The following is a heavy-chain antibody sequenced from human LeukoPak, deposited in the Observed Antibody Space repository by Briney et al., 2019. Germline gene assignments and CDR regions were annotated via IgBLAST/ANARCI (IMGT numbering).Heavy chain of an antibody. CDR2: ISLDGFNR. CDR3: AKPVGSLYYFDF. Sequence: PGRSPRLSCAASGFALSTYGMHWVRQAPGKGLGWVALISLDGFNRYYAVSVKGRFSISRDNSKNTLYLQMNSLRTEDTAVYYCAKPVGSLYYFDFWGQGTLVTVSS. V-gene: IGHV3-30*18. CDR1: GFALSTYG. J-gene: IGHJ4*02. D-gene: IGHD1-26*01.